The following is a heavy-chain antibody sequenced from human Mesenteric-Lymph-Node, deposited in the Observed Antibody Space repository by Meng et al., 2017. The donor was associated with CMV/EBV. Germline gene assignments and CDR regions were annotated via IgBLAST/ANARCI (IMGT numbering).Heavy chain of an antibody. J-gene: IGHJ2*01. CDR2: INAGKGNT. CDR1: GYTFTTYA. D-gene: IGHD1-1*01. V-gene: IGHV1-3*01. CDR3: ARSGAPTVDDWFFDL. Sequence: SGYTFTTYAMHWVRQAPGKRLEWMGRINAGKGNTKYSQKFQGRVTITRDKSASTAYMELSSLRYEDTAVYYCARSGAPTVDDWFFDLWGRGTLVTVSS.